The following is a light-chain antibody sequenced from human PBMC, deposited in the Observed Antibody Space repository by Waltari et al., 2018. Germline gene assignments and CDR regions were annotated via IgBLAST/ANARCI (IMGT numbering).Light chain of an antibody. Sequence: DIQLTQSPSLLFASVGDRVTITCRASQGRSNYLAWYQQKPGRAPKLLISATSTLQIGVPSRFSGSGSGTEFTLTISDLQPEDFTTYYCQQLNSYSLITFGQGTRLEIK. CDR2: ATS. CDR1: QGRSNY. CDR3: QQLNSYSLIT. V-gene: IGKV1-9*01. J-gene: IGKJ5*01.